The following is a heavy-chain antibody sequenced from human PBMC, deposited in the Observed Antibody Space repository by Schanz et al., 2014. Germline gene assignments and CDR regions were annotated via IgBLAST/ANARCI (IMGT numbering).Heavy chain of an antibody. CDR3: ASPSGYSGYGAYFDF. V-gene: IGHV3-30-3*01. D-gene: IGHD5-12*01. CDR1: GFTFSSYA. Sequence: QVQLLQFGGGVVQPGRSLRLSCAASGFTFSSYAMHWVRQAPGEGLEWVALISNDGSIKYYADSVEGRFTISRDNSRNTLYLQMNSLRTEDTAVYYCASPSGYSGYGAYFDFWGQGTLVTVSS. CDR2: ISNDGSIK. J-gene: IGHJ4*02.